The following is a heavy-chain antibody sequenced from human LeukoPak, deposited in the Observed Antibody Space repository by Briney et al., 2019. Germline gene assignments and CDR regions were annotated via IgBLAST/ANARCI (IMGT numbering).Heavy chain of an antibody. J-gene: IGHJ4*02. V-gene: IGHV3-11*06. Sequence: GGSLRLSCAASGFTFSDYYMSWIRQAPGKGLEWVSYISSSSSYTNYADSVRGRFTISRDNAKNSLYLQMNSLRAEDTAVYYCARHEGDHGITAFDYWGQGTLVTVSS. CDR2: ISSSSSYT. D-gene: IGHD6-6*01. CDR1: GFTFSDYY. CDR3: ARHEGDHGITAFDY.